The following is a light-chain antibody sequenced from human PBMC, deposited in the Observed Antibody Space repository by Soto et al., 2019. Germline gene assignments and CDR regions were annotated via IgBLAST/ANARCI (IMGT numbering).Light chain of an antibody. CDR1: SSNIGSHL. V-gene: IGLV1-44*01. J-gene: IGLJ3*02. CDR2: TNN. CDR3: ATWDASLQSWV. Sequence: QSVLTQPPSVSGTPGQRVTISCSGSSSNIGSHLVNWYQQVPGTAPRLLIYTNNQRPSGVLDRFSDSKSGTSASLAISGLQSEDEAHYYCATWDASLQSWVFGGGTKVTVL.